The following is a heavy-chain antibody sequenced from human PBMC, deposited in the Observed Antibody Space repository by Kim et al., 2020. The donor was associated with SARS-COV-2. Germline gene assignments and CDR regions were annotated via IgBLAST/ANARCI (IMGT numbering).Heavy chain of an antibody. CDR1: GFTFSSYA. V-gene: IGHV3-30-3*01. D-gene: IGHD3-10*01. Sequence: GGSLRLSCAASGFTFSSYAMHWVRQAPGKGLEWVAVISYDGSNKYYADSVKGRFTISRDNSKNTLYLQMNSLRAEDTAVYYCARDPVLLWFRELLPSYF. CDR3: ARDPVLLWFRELLPSYF. CDR2: ISYDGSNK. J-gene: IGHJ4*01.